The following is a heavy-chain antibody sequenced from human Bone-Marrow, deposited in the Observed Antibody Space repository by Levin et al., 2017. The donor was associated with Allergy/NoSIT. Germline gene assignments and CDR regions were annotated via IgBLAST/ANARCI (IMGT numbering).Heavy chain of an antibody. D-gene: IGHD2-15*01. J-gene: IGHJ4*02. CDR1: GSTFSDYW. CDR2: INSDGTSI. CDR3: ARGRLRYCSGGTCNPGDY. Sequence: GGSLRLSCAASGSTFSDYWMHWVRQAPGKGLVWVSHINSDGTSITYADSVKGRFTISRDNAKNTLYLQMNSLRAEDTAVYFCARGRLRYCSGGTCNPGDYWGQGTLVTVSS. V-gene: IGHV3-74*01.